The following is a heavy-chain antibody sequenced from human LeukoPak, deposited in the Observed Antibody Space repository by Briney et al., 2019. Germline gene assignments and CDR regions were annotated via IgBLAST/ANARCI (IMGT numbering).Heavy chain of an antibody. D-gene: IGHD4-17*01. J-gene: IGHJ4*02. CDR2: ISYDGSNK. CDR3: AKIRLAVTPYYFDY. CDR1: GFTFSSYG. Sequence: PGGSLRLSCAASGFTFSSYGMHWVRQAPGKGLEWVAVISYDGSNKYYADSVKGRFTISRDNSKNTLYLQMNSLRAEDMAVYYCAKIRLAVTPYYFDYWGQGTLVTVSS. V-gene: IGHV3-30*18.